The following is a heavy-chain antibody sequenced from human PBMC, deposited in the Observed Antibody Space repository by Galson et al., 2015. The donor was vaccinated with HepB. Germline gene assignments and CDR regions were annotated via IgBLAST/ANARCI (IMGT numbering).Heavy chain of an antibody. V-gene: IGHV3-30*18. Sequence: SLRLSCAASGFTFSSYGMHWVRQAPGKGLEWVAVISYDGSNKYYADSVKGRFTISRDNSKNTLYLQMNSLRAEDTAVYYCAKVWEAPSIDCWGQGTLVTVSS. CDR1: GFTFSSYG. D-gene: IGHD1-26*01. CDR2: ISYDGSNK. CDR3: AKVWEAPSIDC. J-gene: IGHJ4*02.